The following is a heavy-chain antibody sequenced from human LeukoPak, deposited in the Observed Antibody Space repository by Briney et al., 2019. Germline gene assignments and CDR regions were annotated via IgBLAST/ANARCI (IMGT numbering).Heavy chain of an antibody. J-gene: IGHJ5*02. CDR2: IIPIFGTA. D-gene: IGHD6-13*01. CDR1: GGTFSSYA. CDR3: ARGKILIAAAGDNWFDP. Sequence: ASVKVSCKASGGTFSSYAISWVRQAPGQGLEWMGGIIPIFGTANYAQKFQGRVTITADESTSTAYMELSSLRSEDTAVYYCARGKILIAAAGDNWFDPWGQGTLVTVSP. V-gene: IGHV1-69*13.